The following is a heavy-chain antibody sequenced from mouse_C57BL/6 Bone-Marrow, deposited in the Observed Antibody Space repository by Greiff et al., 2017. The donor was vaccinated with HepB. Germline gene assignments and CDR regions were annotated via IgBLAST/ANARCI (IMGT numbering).Heavy chain of an antibody. J-gene: IGHJ2*01. V-gene: IGHV3-8*01. CDR2: ISYSGST. Sequence: VQLQQSGPGLAKPSQTLSLTCSVTGYSITSDYWNWIRKFPGNKLEYMGYISYSGSTYYNPSLKSRISITRDTSKNQYYLQLNSVTTEDTATYYCARSIFITTVVATHYFDYWGQGTTLTVSS. CDR1: GYSITSDY. D-gene: IGHD1-1*01. CDR3: ARSIFITTVVATHYFDY.